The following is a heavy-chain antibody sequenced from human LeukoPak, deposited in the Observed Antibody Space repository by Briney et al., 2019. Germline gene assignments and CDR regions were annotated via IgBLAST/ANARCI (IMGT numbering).Heavy chain of an antibody. V-gene: IGHV4-4*08. Sequence: PSESLSLTCSVSGGSIESYYWSWIRQPPGKGLEFIGYIAASGTTKHNPSLKSRVTLSMDTSKNQFSLKLSSVTAADTAVYYCARIHTIFGVVTHFEYWGQGTLVTVSS. J-gene: IGHJ4*02. CDR2: IAASGTT. D-gene: IGHD3-3*01. CDR1: GGSIESYY. CDR3: ARIHTIFGVVTHFEY.